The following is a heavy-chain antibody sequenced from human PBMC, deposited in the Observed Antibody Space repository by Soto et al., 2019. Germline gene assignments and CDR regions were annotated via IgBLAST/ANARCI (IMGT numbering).Heavy chain of an antibody. CDR2: IKQDGSEN. V-gene: IGHV3-7*03. J-gene: IGHJ2*01. CDR1: GFTFSRHW. D-gene: IGHD1-26*01. Sequence: EVQLVESGGGLVQPGGSLRLSCAASGFTFSRHWMSWVRQAPGKGLEWVANIKQDGSENYYVDSVKGRFTISRDNAKNSLYLQMNSLRAEDTAVYYCTRLPYSGRYSDWYFDLWGRGTLVTVSS. CDR3: TRLPYSGRYSDWYFDL.